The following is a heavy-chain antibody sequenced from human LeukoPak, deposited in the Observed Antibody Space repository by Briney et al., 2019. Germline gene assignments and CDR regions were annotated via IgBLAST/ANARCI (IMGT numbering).Heavy chain of an antibody. Sequence: SQTLSLTCTVSGDSISSGDYYWSWIRQPAGKGLEWIGRISSSGSTNYNPSLKSRVTISVDTSKNQFSLKLSSVTAADTAVYYCATSYRGYCSGGSCPSVYWGQGTLVTVSS. CDR2: ISSSGST. CDR3: ATSYRGYCSGGSCPSVY. V-gene: IGHV4-61*02. CDR1: GDSISSGDYY. J-gene: IGHJ4*02. D-gene: IGHD2-15*01.